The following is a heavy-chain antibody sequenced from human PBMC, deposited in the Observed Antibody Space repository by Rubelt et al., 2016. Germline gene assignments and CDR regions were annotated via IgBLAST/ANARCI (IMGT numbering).Heavy chain of an antibody. CDR2: ILPILGIA. Sequence: QVQLVQSGAEVKKPGSSVKVSCKASGGTFSSYAISWVRQAPGQGLEWMGRILPILGIANYAQKFQGRVTITADKSTSTAYMELSSLRSEDTAVYYCARRDGYNWDDAFDIWGQGTMVTVSS. J-gene: IGHJ3*02. D-gene: IGHD5-24*01. V-gene: IGHV1-69*04. CDR1: GGTFSSYA. CDR3: ARRDGYNWDDAFDI.